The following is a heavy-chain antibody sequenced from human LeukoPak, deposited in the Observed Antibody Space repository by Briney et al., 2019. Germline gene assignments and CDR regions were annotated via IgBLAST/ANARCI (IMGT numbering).Heavy chain of an antibody. CDR2: IHYIGST. J-gene: IGHJ4*02. D-gene: IGHD6-25*01. CDR3: ARVLLVSSGTFYFDY. V-gene: IGHV4-59*01. Sequence: SETLSLTYTVSGGSISSYYWSWVRQPPGKGLEWIGYIHYIGSTNYNPSLKNRVTISVDTSKNQFSLKLTSVTAADTAVYYCARVLLVSSGTFYFDYWGQGALVTVSS. CDR1: GGSISSYY.